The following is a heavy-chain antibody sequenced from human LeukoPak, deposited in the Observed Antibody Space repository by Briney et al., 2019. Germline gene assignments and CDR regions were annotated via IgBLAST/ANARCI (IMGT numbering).Heavy chain of an antibody. J-gene: IGHJ6*03. CDR1: GYTFTSYH. D-gene: IGHD1-26*01. Sequence: EASVKVSCMESGYTFTSYHLHCVRPAPGQGLEWMGLINPSGGSAKSTQTPQSSDTMTRDMSPSTVNMGMSSLRSEETDVYYCASAQGRYYHYSKVVWGKGTPGTVSS. V-gene: IGHV1-46*01. CDR3: ASAQGRYYHYSKVV. CDR2: INPSGGSA.